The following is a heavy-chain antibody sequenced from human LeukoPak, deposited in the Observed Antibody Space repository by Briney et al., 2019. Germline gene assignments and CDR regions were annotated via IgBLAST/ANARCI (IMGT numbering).Heavy chain of an antibody. J-gene: IGHJ5*02. CDR1: GGSISSSSYY. CDR2: IYYSGST. D-gene: IGHD3-10*01. Sequence: SETLSLTCTVSGGSISSSSYYWGWIRQPPGKGLEWIGSIYYSGSTYYNPSRKSRVTISVDTSKNQFSLKLSSVTAADTAVYYCARVDVLLWFGELYPRNYWFDPWGQGTLVTVSS. V-gene: IGHV4-39*01. CDR3: ARVDVLLWFGELYPRNYWFDP.